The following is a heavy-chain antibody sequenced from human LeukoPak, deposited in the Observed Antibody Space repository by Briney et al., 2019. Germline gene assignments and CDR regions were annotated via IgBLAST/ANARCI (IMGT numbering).Heavy chain of an antibody. Sequence: GGSLRLSCAASGFTFSSYAMSWVRQAPGKGLEWVSAISGSGGSTYYADSVKGRFTISRDNSKNTLYLQMNSLRAEDTAVYYCAKECIAARLLSNFDYWGQGTLVTVYS. V-gene: IGHV3-23*01. CDR1: GFTFSSYA. CDR2: ISGSGGST. J-gene: IGHJ4*02. CDR3: AKECIAARLLSNFDY. D-gene: IGHD6-6*01.